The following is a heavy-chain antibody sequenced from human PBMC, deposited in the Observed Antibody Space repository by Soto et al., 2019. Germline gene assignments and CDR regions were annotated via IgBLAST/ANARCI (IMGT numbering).Heavy chain of an antibody. CDR2: IYSDSST. J-gene: IGHJ4*02. D-gene: IGHD5-12*01. Sequence: EVQLVESGGGLVQPGGSLRLSCAASGSTVSSNYMSWVRQAPGKGLEWVSVIYSDSSTYYADSVKGRFTISRDNSKNTLYLQMNSLRAEDTAVYYCANQRGGYDRDFDYWGQGTLVTVSS. V-gene: IGHV3-66*01. CDR3: ANQRGGYDRDFDY. CDR1: GSTVSSNY.